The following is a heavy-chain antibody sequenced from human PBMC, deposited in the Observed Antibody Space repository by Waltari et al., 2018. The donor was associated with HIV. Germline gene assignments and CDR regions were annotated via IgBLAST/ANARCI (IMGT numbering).Heavy chain of an antibody. Sequence: QVQLQESGPGLVKPSETLSLTCTVSGGSISSSYWSWIRQPPGTGLEWIGYIYYSGSTNYNPSLKIRVTISLDTSKNQFSLKLSSVTAADTAVYFCARAVVGATSPFDYWGQGTLVTVSS. CDR2: IYYSGST. V-gene: IGHV4-59*01. D-gene: IGHD1-26*01. CDR1: GGSISSSY. J-gene: IGHJ4*02. CDR3: ARAVVGATSPFDY.